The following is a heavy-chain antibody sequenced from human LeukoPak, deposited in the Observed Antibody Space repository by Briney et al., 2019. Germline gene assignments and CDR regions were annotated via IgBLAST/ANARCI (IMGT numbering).Heavy chain of an antibody. CDR3: ARFRNYSTVYYYYYMDV. D-gene: IGHD4-11*01. V-gene: IGHV4-34*01. Sequence: GSLRLSCAVSGFTFSSYSMNWLRQAPGKGLEWIGKINHSGSTNYNPSLKSRVTISVDTSKNQFSLKLSSVTAADAAVYYCARFRNYSTVYYYYYMDVWGKGTTVTVSS. CDR2: INHSGST. J-gene: IGHJ6*03. CDR1: GFTFSSYS.